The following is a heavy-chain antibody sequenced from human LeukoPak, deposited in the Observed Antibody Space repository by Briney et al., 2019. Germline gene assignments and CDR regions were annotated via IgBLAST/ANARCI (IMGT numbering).Heavy chain of an antibody. V-gene: IGHV3-66*01. CDR3: AREPPAVLMDTYG. Sequence: GRTLRLSRTASVFIPTNNYINGVPHAPAKGLVWVSIVCSGRTKYYSHSMQRRLTISRDNSKNMVYIQMNSLRAEATPMYYCAREPPAVLMDTYGWGQGTLVTVSS. CDR1: VFIPTNNY. J-gene: IGHJ4*02. D-gene: IGHD2-8*01. CDR2: VCSGRTK.